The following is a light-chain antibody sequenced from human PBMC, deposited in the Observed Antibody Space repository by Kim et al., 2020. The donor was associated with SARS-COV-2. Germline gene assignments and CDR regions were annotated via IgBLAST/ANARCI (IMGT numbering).Light chain of an antibody. V-gene: IGKV1-27*01. CDR2: AAS. CDR3: QKYSSAPLT. CDR1: QGISNY. J-gene: IGKJ4*01. Sequence: ASVGNRVTITCQASQGISNYLAWYQQKPGKVPRLLIYAASTLESGVPSRFSGSGSGTDFTLTISSLQPEDVAAYYCQKYSSAPLTFGGGTKVDIK.